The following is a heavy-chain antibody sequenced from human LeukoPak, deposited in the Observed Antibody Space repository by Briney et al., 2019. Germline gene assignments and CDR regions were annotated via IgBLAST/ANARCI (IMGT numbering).Heavy chain of an antibody. CDR1: GFTFSGSA. J-gene: IGHJ6*03. Sequence: SGGSLRLSCAASGFTFSGSAMHWVRQASGKGLEWVGRIRSKANSYATAYAASVKGRFTISRDDSKNTAYLQMNSLKTEDTAVYYCTISGAVSHYYYYYMDVWGKGTTVTISS. CDR2: IRSKANSYAT. D-gene: IGHD3-10*01. V-gene: IGHV3-73*01. CDR3: TISGAVSHYYYYYMDV.